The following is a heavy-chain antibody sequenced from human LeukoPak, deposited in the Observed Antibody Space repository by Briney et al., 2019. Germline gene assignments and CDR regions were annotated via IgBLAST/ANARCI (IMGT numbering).Heavy chain of an antibody. CDR3: ARASPGYSSGWYDP. Sequence: PSETLSLTCAVYGGSFIGYYWSWLRHPPGRGLEWIGEVDHSGNTNYNPSVTTRVTISLDTSKTQFSLKLTSVAAADTAVYYCARASPGYSSGWYDPFGEGTLVTVTS. CDR2: VDHSGNT. CDR1: GGSFIGYY. J-gene: IGHJ5*02. V-gene: IGHV4-34*01. D-gene: IGHD6-19*01.